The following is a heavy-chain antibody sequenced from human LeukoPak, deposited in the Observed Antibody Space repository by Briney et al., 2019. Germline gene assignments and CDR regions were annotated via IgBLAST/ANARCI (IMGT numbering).Heavy chain of an antibody. CDR2: IRYDGSNK. V-gene: IGHV3-30*02. CDR3: TTACYYSSGSYYGVDY. CDR1: GFTFSSYG. J-gene: IGHJ4*02. D-gene: IGHD3-10*01. Sequence: GGSLRLSCAASGFTFSSYGMHWVRQAPGKGLEWVAFIRYDGSNKYYADSAKGRFTISRDNSKNTLYLQMNSLRAEDTAVYYCTTACYYSSGSYYGVDYWGQGTLVTVSS.